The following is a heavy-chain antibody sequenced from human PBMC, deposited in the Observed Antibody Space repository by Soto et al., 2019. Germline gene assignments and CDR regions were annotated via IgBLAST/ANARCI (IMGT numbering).Heavy chain of an antibody. D-gene: IGHD5-12*01. J-gene: IGHJ4*02. CDR3: AKAAYSGYDPDHFDY. CDR2: ISGGGGST. V-gene: IGHV3-23*01. CDR1: GFTFSSYA. Sequence: EVQLLESGGGLVQRGGSLRLSCTASGFTFSSYAMSWVRQAPGKGLEWVSDISGGGGSTSYADSVKGRFTISRDKSKKTLYLQMNSLRAEDTAVYYCAKAAYSGYDPDHFDYWGQGSLVIVSS.